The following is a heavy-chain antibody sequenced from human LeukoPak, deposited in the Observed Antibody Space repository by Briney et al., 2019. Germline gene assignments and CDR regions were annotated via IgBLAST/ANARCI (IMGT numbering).Heavy chain of an antibody. CDR3: APRWLQLG. CDR1: GFTFSDYW. J-gene: IGHJ4*02. CDR2: INSDGSTT. Sequence: GGPLRLSCAASGFTFSDYWMSWVRQAPGEGLAWVSRINSDGSTTSYTDSVKGRFTISRDNAKNTLYLQMNSLRAEDTAVYYCAPRWLQLGWGQGTLVTVSS. V-gene: IGHV3-74*01. D-gene: IGHD5-24*01.